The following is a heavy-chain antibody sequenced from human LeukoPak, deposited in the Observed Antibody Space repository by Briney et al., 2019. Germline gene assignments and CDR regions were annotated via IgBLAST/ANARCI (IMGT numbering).Heavy chain of an antibody. CDR2: MNPNSGNT. Sequence: ASVKVTCKASGYTFTSYDINWVRQATGQGLEWMGWMNPNSGNTGYAQKFQGRVTITRNTSISTAYMELSSLRSEDTAVYYCARGGYYDFWSGYILPDYWGQGTLVTVSS. D-gene: IGHD3-3*01. CDR1: GYTFTSYD. J-gene: IGHJ4*02. V-gene: IGHV1-8*03. CDR3: ARGGYYDFWSGYILPDY.